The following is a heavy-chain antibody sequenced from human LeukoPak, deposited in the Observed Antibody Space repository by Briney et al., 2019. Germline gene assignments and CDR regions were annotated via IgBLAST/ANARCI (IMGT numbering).Heavy chain of an antibody. CDR2: ISSSSSYI. V-gene: IGHV3-21*01. Sequence: GGSLRLSCAASGFTFSSYSMNWVRQAPGKGLEWVSSISSSSSYIYYADSVKGRFTISRDNAKNSLYLQMNSLRAEDTAVYYCARRPLAAAGDYWGQGTLVTVSS. CDR3: ARRPLAAAGDY. J-gene: IGHJ4*02. CDR1: GFTFSSYS. D-gene: IGHD6-13*01.